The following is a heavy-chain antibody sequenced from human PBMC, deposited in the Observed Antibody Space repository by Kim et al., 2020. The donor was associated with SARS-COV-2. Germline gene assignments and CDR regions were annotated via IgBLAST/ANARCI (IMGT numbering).Heavy chain of an antibody. D-gene: IGHD3-9*01. CDR2: ISSNSDSI. CDR3: ARADASDWDFDY. Sequence: GGSLRLSCAASGFTFSSFGMNWVRQTPGMGLEWVSYISSNSDSIYYADSVKGRFTISRDNTKNSLYLQMNSLRAEDTAVYYCARADASDWDFDYWGQATLVTVSS. V-gene: IGHV3-48*04. J-gene: IGHJ4*02. CDR1: GFTFSSFG.